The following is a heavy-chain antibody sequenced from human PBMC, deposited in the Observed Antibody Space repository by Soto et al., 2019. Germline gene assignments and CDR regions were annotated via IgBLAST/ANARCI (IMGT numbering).Heavy chain of an antibody. CDR2: INPNSGGT. Sequence: ASVKVSCKASGYTFTGYYMHWVRQAPGQGLEWMGWINPNSGGTNYAQKFQGRVTMTRDTSISTAYMELSRLRSDDTAVYYCARVDERQNSAAGPLDYFYYGMEVWGQGTTVTVS. CDR3: ARVDERQNSAAGPLDYFYYGMEV. D-gene: IGHD6-13*01. J-gene: IGHJ6*02. CDR1: GYTFTGYY. V-gene: IGHV1-2*02.